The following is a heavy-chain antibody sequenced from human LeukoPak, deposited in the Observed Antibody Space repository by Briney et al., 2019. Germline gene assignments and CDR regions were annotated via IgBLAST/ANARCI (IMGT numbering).Heavy chain of an antibody. CDR3: ARGVAAAGAIYYYYYTMDV. V-gene: IGHV1-8*01. CDR2: MNPNSGNT. Sequence: ASVKVSCKASGYTFTSYDINWVRQATGQGLEWMGWMNPNSGNTGYAQKFQGRVTMTRNTSISTAYMELSSLRSEDTAVYYCARGVAAAGAIYYYYYTMDVWGQGTTVTASS. CDR1: GYTFTSYD. D-gene: IGHD6-13*01. J-gene: IGHJ6*02.